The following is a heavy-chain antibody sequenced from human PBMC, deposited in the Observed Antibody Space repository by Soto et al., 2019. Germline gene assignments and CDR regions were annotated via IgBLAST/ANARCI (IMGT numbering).Heavy chain of an antibody. CDR3: ASAAVTGTAGLDF. CDR1: GYTFSGFY. CDR2: INPNCGGT. V-gene: IGHV1-2*02. Sequence: QVLLLQSGAEVKKPGASVKVSCKASGYTFSGFYMHWVRQPPGKGLEWMGWINPNCGGTKSAGKFQGRVPMTRDTSISTAYMELSRLTSDDTAVYYCASAAVTGTAGLDFWGQGTQVTVSS. J-gene: IGHJ4*02. D-gene: IGHD6-19*01.